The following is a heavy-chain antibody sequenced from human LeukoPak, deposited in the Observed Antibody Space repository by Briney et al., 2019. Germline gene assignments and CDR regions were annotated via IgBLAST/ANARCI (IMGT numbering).Heavy chain of an antibody. CDR3: ARAGERGRNGYDDAFDM. Sequence: PSETLSLTCTVSAGSISSYYWSWIRQPPGKGLEWIGYVYDSGSTTYNPSLKSRLTISIDTSKNQFSLKLRSVTTADTATYYCARAGERGRNGYDDAFDMWGQGTVVTVSS. D-gene: IGHD2-2*03. CDR2: VYDSGST. V-gene: IGHV4-59*01. CDR1: AGSISSYY. J-gene: IGHJ3*02.